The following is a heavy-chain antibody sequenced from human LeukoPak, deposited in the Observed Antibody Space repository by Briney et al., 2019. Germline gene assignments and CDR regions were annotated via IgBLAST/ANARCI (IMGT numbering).Heavy chain of an antibody. CDR3: AREKQGGSTSCDY. Sequence: PSETLSLTCTVSGGSISSGNYFWTWIRQPAGKGLEWIGRIYASGTTNYNPSLQSRVTISLDTSKNQFSLKLSSVTAADTAVYYCAREKQGGSTSCDYWGQGTLVTVSS. D-gene: IGHD3-10*01. V-gene: IGHV4-61*02. CDR1: GGSISSGNYF. J-gene: IGHJ4*02. CDR2: IYASGTT.